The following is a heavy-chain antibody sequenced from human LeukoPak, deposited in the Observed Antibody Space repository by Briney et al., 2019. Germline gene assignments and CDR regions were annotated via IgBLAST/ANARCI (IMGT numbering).Heavy chain of an antibody. CDR2: IYTSGST. D-gene: IGHD3-3*01. V-gene: IGHV4-61*02. Sequence: PSETLSLTCTVSGGSISSGSYYWSWIRQPAGKGLEWIGRIYTSGSTNSNPSLKSRVTISVDTSKNQFSLKLSSVTAADTAVYYCARDDSYYDFWSGYSGNWFDPWGQGTLVTVSS. CDR1: GGSISSGSYY. CDR3: ARDDSYYDFWSGYSGNWFDP. J-gene: IGHJ5*02.